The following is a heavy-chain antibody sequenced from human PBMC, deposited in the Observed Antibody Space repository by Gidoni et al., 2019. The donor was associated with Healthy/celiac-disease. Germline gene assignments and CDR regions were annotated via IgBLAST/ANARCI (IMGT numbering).Heavy chain of an antibody. J-gene: IGHJ3*02. V-gene: IGHV4-59*01. D-gene: IGHD2-2*01. Sequence: QVQLQESGPGLVKPSDTLSLTCTVSGGPLRSYYWSWIRQPPGKGLEWIGYIYYSGSTNYNPSLKSRVTISVDTSKNQFSLKLSSVTAADTAVYYCARGGYCSSTSCYGDAFDIWGQGTMVTVSS. CDR1: GGPLRSYY. CDR2: IYYSGST. CDR3: ARGGYCSSTSCYGDAFDI.